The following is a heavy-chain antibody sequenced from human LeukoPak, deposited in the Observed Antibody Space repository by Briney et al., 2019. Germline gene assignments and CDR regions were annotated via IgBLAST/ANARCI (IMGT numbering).Heavy chain of an antibody. J-gene: IGHJ6*02. Sequence: SVKVSCKASGGTFSSYAISWVRQAPGQGLKWMGGIIPIFGTANYAQKFQGRVTITADESTSTAYMELSSLRSEDTAVYYCARDKGIAAAGTPPYYYYGMDVWGQGTTVTVSS. V-gene: IGHV1-69*13. CDR2: IIPIFGTA. D-gene: IGHD6-13*01. CDR3: ARDKGIAAAGTPPYYYYGMDV. CDR1: GGTFSSYA.